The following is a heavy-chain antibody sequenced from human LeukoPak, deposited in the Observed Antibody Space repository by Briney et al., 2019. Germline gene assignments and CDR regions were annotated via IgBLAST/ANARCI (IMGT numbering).Heavy chain of an antibody. D-gene: IGHD4-17*01. V-gene: IGHV4-34*01. CDR1: GGSFSGYY. CDR3: ARAPTDMTLRRTNWFDP. Sequence: SETLSLTCAVYGGSFSGYYWSWIRQPPGKGLEWIGEINHSGSTNYNTSLKSRVTISVDTSKNQFSLKLSAVTAADTAVYYCARAPTDMTLRRTNWFDPGGQGTLVTVSS. J-gene: IGHJ5*02. CDR2: INHSGST.